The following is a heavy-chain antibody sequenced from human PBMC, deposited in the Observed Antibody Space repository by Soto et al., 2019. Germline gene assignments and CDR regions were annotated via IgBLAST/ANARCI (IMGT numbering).Heavy chain of an antibody. J-gene: IGHJ4*02. CDR3: TRAATAFAEGGF. CDR2: INRDGTGK. Sequence: EVQLVDSGGNLVQPGGSLRLSCAASGFTFSSYWMSWVRQAPGKGLEWVANINRDGTGKFYVDSVKGRFTISRDNAENSLYLQMTSLRAEDSAVYFCTRAATAFAEGGFWGQGTLVIVSS. V-gene: IGHV3-7*01. CDR1: GFTFSSYW. D-gene: IGHD1-26*01.